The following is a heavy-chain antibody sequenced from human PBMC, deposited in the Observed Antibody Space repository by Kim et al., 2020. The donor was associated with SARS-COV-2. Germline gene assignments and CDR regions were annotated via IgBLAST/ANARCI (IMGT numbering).Heavy chain of an antibody. Sequence: SETLSLTCSVSGGSMSSYPWNWVRQSPGKGLEWIGYIYSSGDSKHNPSLKSRATISIDTSRNQFSLRLTSVTAADTAVYYCARGDYDSRGYLEKWGQGTLVIVSS. CDR3: ARGDYDSRGYLEK. J-gene: IGHJ4*02. CDR2: IYSSGDS. V-gene: IGHV4-59*13. CDR1: GGSMSSYP. D-gene: IGHD3-22*01.